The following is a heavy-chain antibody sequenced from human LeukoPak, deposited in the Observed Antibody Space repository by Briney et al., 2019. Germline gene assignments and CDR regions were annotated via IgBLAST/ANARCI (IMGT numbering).Heavy chain of an antibody. CDR1: GYTFTSYG. Sequence: ASVKVSCKASGYTFTSYGISWVRQAPGQGLEWMGWIGAYNGNTNYAQKLQGRVTMTTDTSTSTAYMELRSLRSDDTAVYYCARETLSYYDFWSGYYTGVNWFDPWGQGTLVTVSS. J-gene: IGHJ5*02. CDR3: ARETLSYYDFWSGYYTGVNWFDP. CDR2: IGAYNGNT. D-gene: IGHD3-3*01. V-gene: IGHV1-18*01.